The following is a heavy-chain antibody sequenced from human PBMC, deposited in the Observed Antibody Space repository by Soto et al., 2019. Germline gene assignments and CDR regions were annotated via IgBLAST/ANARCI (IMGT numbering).Heavy chain of an antibody. D-gene: IGHD3-3*01. CDR1: GGSISSSDYY. V-gene: IGHV4-30-4*08. CDR3: ASVSKDFWSGYLFDY. Sequence: PSETLSLTCTVSGGSISSSDYYWGWIRQPPGKGLEWIGNIYYSWSASYNPSLKSRVTISVDSSKNQFSLKLSSVTAADKAVYYCASVSKDFWSGYLFDYCGQXTKVTVSS. CDR2: IYYSWSA. J-gene: IGHJ4*03.